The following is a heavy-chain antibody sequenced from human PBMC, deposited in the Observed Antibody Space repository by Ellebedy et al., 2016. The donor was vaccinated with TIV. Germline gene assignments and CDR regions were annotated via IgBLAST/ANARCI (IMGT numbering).Heavy chain of an antibody. CDR2: IYHSGST. V-gene: IGHV4-38-2*02. CDR3: ARGTYYYASGTYNDYYFDMDV. CDR1: GYSISSGYY. J-gene: IGHJ6*02. D-gene: IGHD3-10*01. Sequence: SETLSLXXSVSGYSISSGYYWGWIRQPPGKGLEWIGSIYHSGSTYYNPSLKSRVIISLDTSKNQFSLRLSSVTAADTAVYYCARGTYYYASGTYNDYYFDMDVWGQGTTVTVSS.